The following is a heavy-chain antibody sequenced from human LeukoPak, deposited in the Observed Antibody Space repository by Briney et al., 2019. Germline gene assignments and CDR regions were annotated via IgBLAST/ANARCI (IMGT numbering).Heavy chain of an antibody. CDR3: ARGPPNWGYDY. V-gene: IGHV1-8*01. CDR2: MSPNSGDT. J-gene: IGHJ4*02. CDR1: GYTFNSYD. D-gene: IGHD7-27*01. Sequence: ASVKVSCKASGYTFNSYDFNWLRQATRQRPEWLGWMSPNSGDTGYAQKFQDRVTMTRNASISTAYMELSSLRSDDTAVYYCARGPPNWGYDYWGPGTLVTVSS.